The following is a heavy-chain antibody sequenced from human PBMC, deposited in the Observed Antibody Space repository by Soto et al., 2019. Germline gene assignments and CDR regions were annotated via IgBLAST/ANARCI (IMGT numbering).Heavy chain of an antibody. CDR1: GYTFTSYA. Sequence: ASVKVSCKASGYTFTSYAMHWVRQAPGQRLEWMGWINAGNGNTKYSQKFQGRVTITRDTSASTAYMELSSLRSEDTAVYYCARDYYDSSGYYYNAFEIRGQGTMVTVSS. CDR2: INAGNGNT. D-gene: IGHD3-22*01. J-gene: IGHJ3*02. V-gene: IGHV1-3*01. CDR3: ARDYYDSSGYYYNAFEI.